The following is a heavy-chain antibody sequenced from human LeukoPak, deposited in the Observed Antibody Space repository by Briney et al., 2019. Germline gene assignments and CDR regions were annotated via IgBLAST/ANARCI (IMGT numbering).Heavy chain of an antibody. Sequence: ASVKVSCKASGYTFTGYYMHWVRQAPGQGLEWMGWINPNSGGTNYAQKFQGRVTMTRDTSISTAYMELSSLRSEDTAVYYCATGYYYGSGSYYNLDYWGQGTLVTVSS. CDR1: GYTFTGYY. D-gene: IGHD3-10*01. CDR3: ATGYYYGSGSYYNLDY. J-gene: IGHJ4*02. CDR2: INPNSGGT. V-gene: IGHV1-2*02.